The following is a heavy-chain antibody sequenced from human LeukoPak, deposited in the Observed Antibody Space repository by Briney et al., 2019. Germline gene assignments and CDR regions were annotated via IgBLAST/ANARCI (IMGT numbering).Heavy chain of an antibody. CDR3: ARGRSVGGVGYYYYMDV. CDR2: IWHDGRNK. CDR1: GFNFSSHG. V-gene: IGHV3-33*01. D-gene: IGHD2-15*01. J-gene: IGHJ6*03. Sequence: GGSLRLSCAASGFNFSSHGMHWVRQPPGKGLEWVAVIWHDGRNKYYADSVKGRFTISRDNSKNTLYLQMNSLRAEDTAVYYCARGRSVGGVGYYYYMDVWGKGTTVTVSS.